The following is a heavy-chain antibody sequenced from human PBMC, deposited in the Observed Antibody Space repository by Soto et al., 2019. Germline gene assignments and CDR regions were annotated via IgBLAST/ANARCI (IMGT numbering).Heavy chain of an antibody. V-gene: IGHV1-18*01. Sequence: QVQLVQSGAEVKKPGASVKVSCKASGYTFTSYGISWVRQAPGQGLEWMGWISAYNGNTNYAQKLQGRVTMTTDTTTSTAYMELRSLRSDDTAVYYCARDVLLWFGELSPSQMDVWGQGTTVNVSS. J-gene: IGHJ6*02. CDR2: ISAYNGNT. D-gene: IGHD3-10*01. CDR1: GYTFTSYG. CDR3: ARDVLLWFGELSPSQMDV.